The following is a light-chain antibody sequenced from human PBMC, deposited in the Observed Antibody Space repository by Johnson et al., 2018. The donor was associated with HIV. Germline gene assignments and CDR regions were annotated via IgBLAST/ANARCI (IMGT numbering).Light chain of an antibody. CDR1: SCDIGNNY. Sequence: SVLTQPPSVSAAPGQKVTISCSGSSCDIGNNYVSWHQQLPGTAPKVLIYDNNKRPSGIPDRISGSKSGTSAALGITGLQTGDEADYYCGTWDRRLGAGHGFGTGTKVTVL. CDR2: DNN. V-gene: IGLV1-51*01. CDR3: GTWDRRLGAGHG. J-gene: IGLJ1*01.